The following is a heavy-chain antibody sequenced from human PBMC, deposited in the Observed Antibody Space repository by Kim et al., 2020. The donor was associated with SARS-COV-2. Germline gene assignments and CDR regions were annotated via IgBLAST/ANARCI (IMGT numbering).Heavy chain of an antibody. CDR3: ARDRPRMQYSSGWPAYYYYYGMDV. V-gene: IGHV6-1*01. J-gene: IGHJ6*02. CDR1: GDSVSSNSAA. CDR2: TYYRSKWYN. D-gene: IGHD6-19*01. Sequence: SQTLSLTCAISGDSVSSNSAAWNWIRQSPSRGLEWLGRTYYRSKWYNDYAVSVKSRITINPDTSKNQFSLQLNSVTPEDTAVYYCARDRPRMQYSSGWPAYYYYYGMDVWGQGTTVTVSS.